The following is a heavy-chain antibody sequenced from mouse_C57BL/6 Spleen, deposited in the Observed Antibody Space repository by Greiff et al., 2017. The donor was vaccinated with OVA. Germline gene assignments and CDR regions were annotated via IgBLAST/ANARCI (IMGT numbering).Heavy chain of an antibody. Sequence: VQLQQSGAELARPGASVKLSCKASGYTFTSYGISWVKLRTGQGLEWIGEIYPRSGNTYYNEKFKGKATLTADKSSSTAYMELRSLTSEDSAVYFCARALYDYGGNYFDDWGQGTTLTVSS. J-gene: IGHJ2*01. CDR3: ARALYDYGGNYFDD. D-gene: IGHD2-4*01. CDR1: GYTFTSYG. V-gene: IGHV1-81*01. CDR2: IYPRSGNT.